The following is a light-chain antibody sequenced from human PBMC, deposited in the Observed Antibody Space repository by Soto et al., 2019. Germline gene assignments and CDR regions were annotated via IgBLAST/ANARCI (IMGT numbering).Light chain of an antibody. Sequence: DIQMTPSPSSVSASVGDRVTITIRASQDINSWLTWYQQKPGKAPKVLIYIASSRATGIPVRFSGSGSGTDFTLTISRLEHEDFAVYYCQHYGSSQWTFGQGTKVDIK. CDR3: QHYGSSQWT. V-gene: IGKV1-12*01. CDR1: QDINSW. J-gene: IGKJ1*01. CDR2: IAS.